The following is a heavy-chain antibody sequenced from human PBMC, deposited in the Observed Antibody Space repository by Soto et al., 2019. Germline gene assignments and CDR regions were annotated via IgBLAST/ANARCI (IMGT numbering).Heavy chain of an antibody. J-gene: IGHJ4*02. Sequence: SETLSLTCAVYGGSFSGYYWSWIRQPPGKGLEWIGEINHSGSTNYNPSLKSRVTISVDTSKNQFSLKLSSVTAADTAVYYCARGRAVYYYDSSGYYPNWGQGTLVTVSS. V-gene: IGHV4-34*01. CDR3: ARGRAVYYYDSSGYYPN. CDR1: GGSFSGYY. D-gene: IGHD3-22*01. CDR2: INHSGST.